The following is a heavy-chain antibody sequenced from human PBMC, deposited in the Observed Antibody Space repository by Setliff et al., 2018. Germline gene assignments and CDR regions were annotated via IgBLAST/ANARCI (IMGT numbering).Heavy chain of an antibody. CDR3: ARGYCDGIGCPAPLYYFDS. CDR1: GYSFTLYA. V-gene: IGHV1-3*03. J-gene: IGHJ4*02. D-gene: IGHD2-21*01. CDR2: MNIDNGKT. Sequence: EASVKVSCKASGYSFTLYAMHWMRQAPGQRLEWMGWMNIDNGKTEYSQEFQDRVTFTRDTFAETAYMELRSLTSDDMAVYYCARGYCDGIGCPAPLYYFDSWGQGTLVTV.